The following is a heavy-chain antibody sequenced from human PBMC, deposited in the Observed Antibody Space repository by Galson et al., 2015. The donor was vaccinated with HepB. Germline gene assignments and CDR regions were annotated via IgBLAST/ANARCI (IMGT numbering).Heavy chain of an antibody. J-gene: IGHJ6*02. Sequence: SLRLSCAASGSTFSSYGMHWVRQAPGKGLEWVAVIWYDGSNKYYADSVKGRFTISRDNSKNTLYLQMNSLRAEDTAVYYCARVSYYYGSGSPQTNYYYYGMDVWGQGTTVTVSS. D-gene: IGHD3-10*01. V-gene: IGHV3-33*01. CDR2: IWYDGSNK. CDR1: GSTFSSYG. CDR3: ARVSYYYGSGSPQTNYYYYGMDV.